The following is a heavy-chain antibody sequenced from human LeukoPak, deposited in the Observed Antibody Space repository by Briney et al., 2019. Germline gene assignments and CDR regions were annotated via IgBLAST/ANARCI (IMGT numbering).Heavy chain of an antibody. J-gene: IGHJ4*02. CDR1: GFTFSSYA. CDR3: ARVVVPAATPDY. V-gene: IGHV3-30-3*01. Sequence: GGSLRLSCAASGFTFSSYAMHWVRQAPGKGLEWVAVISYDGSNKYYADSVKGRFTISRDNSKNTLYLQMNSLRAEDTAVYYCARVVVPAATPDYWGQGTLVTVSS. CDR2: ISYDGSNK. D-gene: IGHD2-2*01.